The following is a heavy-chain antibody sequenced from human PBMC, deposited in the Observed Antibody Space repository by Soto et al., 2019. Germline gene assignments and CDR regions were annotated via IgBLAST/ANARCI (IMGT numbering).Heavy chain of an antibody. CDR1: GGTFSSYA. CDR2: IIPIFGTA. CDR3: ARQTMVRGVIDY. V-gene: IGHV1-69*13. J-gene: IGHJ4*02. D-gene: IGHD3-10*01. Sequence: SVKVSCEASGGTFSSYAISWVRQAPGQGLEWMGGIIPIFGTANYAQKFQGRVTITADESTSTAYMELSSLRSEDTAVYYCARQTMVRGVIDYWGQGTLVTVSS.